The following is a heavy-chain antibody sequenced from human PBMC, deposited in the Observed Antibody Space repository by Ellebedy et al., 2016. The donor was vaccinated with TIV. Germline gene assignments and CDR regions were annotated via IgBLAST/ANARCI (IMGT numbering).Heavy chain of an antibody. D-gene: IGHD3-10*01. Sequence: ASVKVSCKASGGFFRSNAFSWVRQAPGQGLEWMGWISAYTGNTNYAQNLQGRVTMTTDTSTSTAYMELRSLRSDDTAVYYCARVYLSYFFDYWGQGTLVTVSS. CDR3: ARVYLSYFFDY. J-gene: IGHJ4*02. CDR1: GGFFRSNA. V-gene: IGHV1-18*01. CDR2: ISAYTGNT.